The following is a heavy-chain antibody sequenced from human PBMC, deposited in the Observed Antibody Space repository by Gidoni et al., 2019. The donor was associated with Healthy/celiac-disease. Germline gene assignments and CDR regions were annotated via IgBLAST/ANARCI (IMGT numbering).Heavy chain of an antibody. CDR1: GGSISSGDYY. D-gene: IGHD4-17*01. CDR2: IYYSGST. CDR3: ARGDDYGDYGGRHAFDI. V-gene: IGHV4-30-4*01. J-gene: IGHJ3*02. Sequence: QVQLQESGPGLVKPSQTLSLTCTVSGGSISSGDYYWSWIRQPPGKGLEWIGYIYYSGSTYYNPSLKSRVTISVDTSKNQFSLKLSSVTAADTAVYYCARGDDYGDYGGRHAFDIWGQGTMVTVSS.